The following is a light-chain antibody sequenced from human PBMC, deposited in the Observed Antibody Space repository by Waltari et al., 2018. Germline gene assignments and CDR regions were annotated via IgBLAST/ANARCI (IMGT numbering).Light chain of an antibody. Sequence: QAGLTQPPSVSKGLRQTAPPTCTGNSNNVRNQRAAWLQQHQRHPPKLLSYRNNNRPSGISERFSASRSGNTASLTITGLQPEDEADYYCSAWDFSLSYWVFGGGTKLTVL. CDR2: RNN. CDR3: SAWDFSLSYWV. J-gene: IGLJ3*02. V-gene: IGLV10-54*04. CDR1: SNNVRNQR.